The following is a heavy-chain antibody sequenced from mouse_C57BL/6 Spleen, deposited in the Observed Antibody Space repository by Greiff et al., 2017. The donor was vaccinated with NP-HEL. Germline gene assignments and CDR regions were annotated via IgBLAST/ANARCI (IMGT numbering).Heavy chain of an antibody. CDR3: ARQGLRPLFFDY. Sequence: VQLVESGAELARPGASVKLSCKASGYTFTSYGISWVKQRTGQGLEWIGEIYPRSGNTYYNEKFKGKATLTADKSSSTAYMELRSLTSEDSAVYFCARQGLRPLFFDYWGQGTTLTVSS. D-gene: IGHD3-2*02. V-gene: IGHV1-81*01. CDR1: GYTFTSYG. CDR2: IYPRSGNT. J-gene: IGHJ2*01.